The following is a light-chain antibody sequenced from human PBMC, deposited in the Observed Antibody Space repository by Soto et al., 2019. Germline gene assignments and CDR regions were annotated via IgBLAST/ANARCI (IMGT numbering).Light chain of an antibody. CDR2: GAS. CDR3: QQYGSSPPIT. J-gene: IGKJ5*01. CDR1: QSVSSTY. V-gene: IGKV3-20*01. Sequence: EIVLTQSPGTLSLSPGERATLSCRSIQSVSSTYLAWYQQKPGQAPRPLIYGASSRATGIPDRFSGSGSGTDFTLTISRLEPEDFAVYYGQQYGSSPPITFGQGTRREIK.